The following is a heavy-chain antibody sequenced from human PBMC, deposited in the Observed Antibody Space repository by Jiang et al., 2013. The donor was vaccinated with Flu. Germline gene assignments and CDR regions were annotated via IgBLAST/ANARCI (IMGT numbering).Heavy chain of an antibody. D-gene: IGHD4-17*01. CDR3: STLSVTSYFDY. CDR1: GFTFSNAW. Sequence: RLSCAASGFTFSNAWMNWVRQAPGKGLEWVGRIKSKTEGGTTDHAAPVKGRFTISRDDSKNTLYLQMNSLKTEDTAVYYCSTLSVTSYFDYWGQGTLVTVSS. J-gene: IGHJ4*02. V-gene: IGHV3-15*07. CDR2: IKSKTEGGTT.